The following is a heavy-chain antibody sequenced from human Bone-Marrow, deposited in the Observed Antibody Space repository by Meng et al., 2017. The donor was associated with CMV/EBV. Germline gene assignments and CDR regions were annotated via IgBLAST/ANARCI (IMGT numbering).Heavy chain of an antibody. V-gene: IGHV3-30*04. CDR3: ARERGIYYDY. CDR1: GFTFSSYA. Sequence: GGSLRLSCAASGFTFSSYAMHWVRQAPGKGLEWVAIISYDGSKKYYVDSVKGRFTISRDNSKNTLYLQMNNLRTEDTAVYYCARERGIYYDYWGQGTLVTVSS. J-gene: IGHJ4*02. CDR2: ISYDGSKK. D-gene: IGHD3-16*01.